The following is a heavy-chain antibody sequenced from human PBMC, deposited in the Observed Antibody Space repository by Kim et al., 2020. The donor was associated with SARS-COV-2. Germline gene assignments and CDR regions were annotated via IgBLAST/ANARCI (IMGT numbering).Heavy chain of an antibody. J-gene: IGHJ4*02. CDR2: ISGSGGST. D-gene: IGHD5-12*01. V-gene: IGHV3-23*01. CDR1: GFTFSSYA. CDR3: AKISEETDGYNPDFDY. Sequence: GGSLRLSCAASGFTFSSYAMSWVRQAPGKGLEWVSAISGSGGSTYYADSVKGRFTISRDNSKNTLYLQMNSLRAEDTAVYYCAKISEETDGYNPDFDYWGQGTLVTVSS.